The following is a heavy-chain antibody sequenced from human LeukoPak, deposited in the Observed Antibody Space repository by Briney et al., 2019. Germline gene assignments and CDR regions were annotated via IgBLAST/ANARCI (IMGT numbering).Heavy chain of an antibody. CDR2: ISSSGSYI. D-gene: IGHD6-19*01. Sequence: GGSLRLSCAASGFTFTTYSMNWVRQAPGKGLEWVSSISSSGSYIYYADSMKGRFTISRDNAKNTLYLQMNSLRAEDTAVYYCVRDSPSGFFDLWGRGTLVTVSS. CDR3: VRDSPSGFFDL. J-gene: IGHJ2*01. V-gene: IGHV3-21*01. CDR1: GFTFTTYS.